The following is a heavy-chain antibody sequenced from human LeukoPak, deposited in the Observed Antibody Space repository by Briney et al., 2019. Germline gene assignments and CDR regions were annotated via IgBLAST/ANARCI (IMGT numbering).Heavy chain of an antibody. CDR1: GGSISSYY. CDR3: ARAIYSSGWPAFDY. J-gene: IGHJ4*02. CDR2: IYYSGST. D-gene: IGHD6-19*01. V-gene: IGHV4-59*01. Sequence: SETLSLTCTVSGGSISSYYWSWIRQPPGKGLEWIGYIYYSGSTNYNPSLKSRVTISVDTSRNQFSLKLSSVTAADTAVYYCARAIYSSGWPAFDYWGQGTLVTVSS.